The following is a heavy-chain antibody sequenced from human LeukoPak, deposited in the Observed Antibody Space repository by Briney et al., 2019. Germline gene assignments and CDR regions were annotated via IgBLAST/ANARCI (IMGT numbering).Heavy chain of an antibody. CDR2: ISSGGST. CDR1: GFTVSSSY. J-gene: IGHJ5*02. V-gene: IGHV3-53*01. Sequence: GGSLRLSCAASGFTVSSSYMSWVRQAPGKGLEWVSLISSGGSTYYADSVKGRFTISRDNSKNTLYLQMNSLRAEDRAVYYCARVIRQQPGWFDPRGQGTLVTVSS. CDR3: ARVIRQQPGWFDP. D-gene: IGHD6-13*01.